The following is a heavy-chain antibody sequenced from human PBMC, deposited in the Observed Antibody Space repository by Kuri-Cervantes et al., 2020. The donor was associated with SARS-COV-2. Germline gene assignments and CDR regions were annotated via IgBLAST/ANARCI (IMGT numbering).Heavy chain of an antibody. CDR1: GVTFSSYA. J-gene: IGHJ5*01. V-gene: IGHV3-30*09. Sequence: GESLSLSCAASGVTFSSYAMSWVRQAPGKGLEWVATISYDGITKYYADSVKGRFAISRDNSKDTLYLQMNSLRPEDMASYWCAREAKADFWTNYPHDVLIDSWGQGTLVTVSS. CDR2: ISYDGITK. CDR3: AREAKADFWTNYPHDVLIDS. D-gene: IGHD3/OR15-3a*01.